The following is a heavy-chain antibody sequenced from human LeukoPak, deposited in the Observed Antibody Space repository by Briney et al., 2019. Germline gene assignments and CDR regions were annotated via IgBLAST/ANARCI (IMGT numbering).Heavy chain of an antibody. CDR1: GYTFTSYG. CDR2: ISAYNGNT. Sequence: EASVKVSCTASGYTFTSYGISWVRQAPGQGLEWMRWISAYNGNTNYAQKLQDRVTMTTDTSTSTAYMELRSLRSDDTAVYYCARDGAGYYYDSSGYKAFDYWGQGTLVTVSS. D-gene: IGHD3-22*01. J-gene: IGHJ4*02. V-gene: IGHV1-18*01. CDR3: ARDGAGYYYDSSGYKAFDY.